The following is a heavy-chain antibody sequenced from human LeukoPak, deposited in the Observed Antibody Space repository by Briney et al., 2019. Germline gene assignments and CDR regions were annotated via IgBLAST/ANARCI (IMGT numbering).Heavy chain of an antibody. J-gene: IGHJ3*02. CDR2: IIPIFGTA. CDR3: ARGAVELGDDAFDI. V-gene: IGHV1-69*05. Sequence: GSSVKVSCKASGGTFSSYTISWVRQAPGQGLEWMGRIIPIFGTANYAQKFQGRVTITTEESTSTAYMELSSLRSEDTAVYYCARGAVELGDDAFDIWGQGTMVTVSS. CDR1: GGTFSSYT. D-gene: IGHD3-10*01.